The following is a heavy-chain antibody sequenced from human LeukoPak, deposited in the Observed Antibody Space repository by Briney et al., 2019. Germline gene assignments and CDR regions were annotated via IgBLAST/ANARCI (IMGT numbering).Heavy chain of an antibody. J-gene: IGHJ4*02. CDR3: ARDGVRVTYTSGWYYFDY. Sequence: RTSETLSLTCTVSGGSISSYYWSWIRQPPGKGLEWIGYVYYSGSTNYNPSLKSRVTISVDTSKNQFSLKLSSVTAADTAVYFCARDGVRVTYTSGWYYFDYWGQGTLVTVSS. D-gene: IGHD6-19*01. CDR2: VYYSGST. CDR1: GGSISSYY. V-gene: IGHV4-59*01.